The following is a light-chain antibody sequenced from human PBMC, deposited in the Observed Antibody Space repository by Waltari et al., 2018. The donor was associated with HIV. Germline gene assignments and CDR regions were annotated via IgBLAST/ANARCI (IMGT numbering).Light chain of an antibody. Sequence: QSALTQPASVSGSPGQSIPISCTGTSRDVGGYNYVSCYQQHPGKAPKLMIYEVSNRPSGVSNRFSGSKSGNTASLTISGLQAEDEAGYYCSSYTSSSTYVFGTETTVTVL. CDR1: SRDVGGYNY. CDR3: SSYTSSSTYV. V-gene: IGLV2-14*01. CDR2: EVS. J-gene: IGLJ1*01.